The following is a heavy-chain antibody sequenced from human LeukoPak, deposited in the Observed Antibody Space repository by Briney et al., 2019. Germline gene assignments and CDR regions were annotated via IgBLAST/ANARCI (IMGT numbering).Heavy chain of an antibody. CDR3: ARGGYCSGGSCPPGYWFDP. J-gene: IGHJ5*02. Sequence: EGSLRLSCAASGFTFSSYAMHWVRQAPGKGLEWVAVISYDGSNKYYADSVKGRFTISRDNSKNTLYLQMNSLRAEDTAVYYCARGGYCSGGSCPPGYWFDPWGQGTLVTVSS. CDR1: GFTFSSYA. D-gene: IGHD2-15*01. V-gene: IGHV3-30-3*01. CDR2: ISYDGSNK.